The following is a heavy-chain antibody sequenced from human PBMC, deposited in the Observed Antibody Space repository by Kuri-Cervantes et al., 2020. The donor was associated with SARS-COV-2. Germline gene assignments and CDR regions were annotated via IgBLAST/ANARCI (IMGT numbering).Heavy chain of an antibody. V-gene: IGHV1-18*01. CDR3: ARDDWYRFERSYYMGV. CDR2: ISAYNGNT. Sequence: ASVKVSCKASGYTFTSYGISWVRQAPGQGLEWMGWISAYNGNTNYAQKLQGRVIMTTDTSTSTAYMELSSLRSEDTAVYYCARDDWYRFERSYYMGVWGKGTTVTVSS. D-gene: IGHD3-9*01. CDR1: GYTFTSYG. J-gene: IGHJ6*03.